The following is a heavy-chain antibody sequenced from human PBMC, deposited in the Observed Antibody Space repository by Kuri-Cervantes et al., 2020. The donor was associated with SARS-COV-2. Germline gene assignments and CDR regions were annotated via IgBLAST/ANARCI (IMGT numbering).Heavy chain of an antibody. J-gene: IGHJ4*02. CDR2: IIPRFGTT. Sequence: SVKVSCKASGGTFSSYAVTWVRQVPGQGLEWMGRIIPRFGTTNYAEKFRGRVTLTADSSINTAYMELSSLRSEDTAVYYCARPYCSITTCYDGTVDYWGQGTLVTVSS. CDR3: ARPYCSITTCYDGTVDY. D-gene: IGHD2-2*01. V-gene: IGHV1-69*06. CDR1: GGTFSSYA.